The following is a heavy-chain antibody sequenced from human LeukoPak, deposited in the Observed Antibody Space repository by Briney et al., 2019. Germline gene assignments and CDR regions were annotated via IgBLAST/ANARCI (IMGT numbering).Heavy chain of an antibody. Sequence: GGSLRLSCAASGFTFSSYAMSWVRQAPGKGLEWVSAIRGSGGSTYYADSVKGRFTISRDNSKNTLYLQMNTLRAEDTAIYYCAKSTYWTNPYYFDYWGQGTLVTVSS. CDR1: GFTFSSYA. D-gene: IGHD2-8*01. J-gene: IGHJ4*02. CDR3: AKSTYWTNPYYFDY. V-gene: IGHV3-23*01. CDR2: IRGSGGST.